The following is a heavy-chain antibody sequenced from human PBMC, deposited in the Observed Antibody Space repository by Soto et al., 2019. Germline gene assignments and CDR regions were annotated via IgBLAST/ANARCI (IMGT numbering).Heavy chain of an antibody. V-gene: IGHV4-59*01. Sequence: QVLLQDSGPGLVKPSETLSLSCTVSGGSISGYYWSWIRQPPGKRLEWIGYINYSGSTNYNPSLKSRVTISVDTSKKHFSLNLGSVTAADTAVYYCARYFAWPSGFDIWGQGTMVIVSS. J-gene: IGHJ3*02. CDR3: ARYFAWPSGFDI. CDR2: INYSGST. D-gene: IGHD3-9*01. CDR1: GGSISGYY.